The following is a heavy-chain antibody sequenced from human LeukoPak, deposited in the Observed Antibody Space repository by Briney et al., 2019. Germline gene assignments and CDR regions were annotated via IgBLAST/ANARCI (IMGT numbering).Heavy chain of an antibody. CDR2: INHSGST. D-gene: IGHD3-22*01. Sequence: SETLSLTCAVYGGSFSGYYWSWIRQPPGKGLEWIGEINHSGSTNYNPSLKSRVTVSVDTSKNQFSLKLSSVTAADTAVYYCARGPLYDSSGSYDYWGQGTLVTVSS. CDR1: GGSFSGYY. CDR3: ARGPLYDSSGSYDY. V-gene: IGHV4-34*01. J-gene: IGHJ4*02.